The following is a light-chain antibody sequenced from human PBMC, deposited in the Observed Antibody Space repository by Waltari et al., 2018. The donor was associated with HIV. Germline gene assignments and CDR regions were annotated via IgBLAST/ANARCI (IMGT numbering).Light chain of an antibody. J-gene: IGLJ1*01. V-gene: IGLV2-14*03. CDR1: SSDGGGYNS. CDR2: DVS. CDR3: SSYTGSSTLGV. Sequence: QSALTQPASVSGSPGQSITISCTGGSSDGGGYNSVSWYQQHQGKAPKLMIYDVSNRPSGVSNRFSASKSGNTASLTNSGLQAEDEADYYCSSYTGSSTLGVFGTGTRVTVL.